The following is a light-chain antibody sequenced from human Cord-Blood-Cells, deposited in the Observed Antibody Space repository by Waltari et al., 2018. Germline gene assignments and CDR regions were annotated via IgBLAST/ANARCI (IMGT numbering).Light chain of an antibody. J-gene: IGLJ1*01. V-gene: IGLV2-11*01. CDR1: SSDVGGYNY. CDR2: DVS. Sequence: QSALTQPRSVSGSPGQSVTISCTGTSSDVGGYNYVSWYQQHPGKAPILMSYDVSKRPAGGPDRFSGSKSGSTASLTSAGLQAEDEADYYCCSYAGNYVFGTGTKVTVL. CDR3: CSYAGNYV.